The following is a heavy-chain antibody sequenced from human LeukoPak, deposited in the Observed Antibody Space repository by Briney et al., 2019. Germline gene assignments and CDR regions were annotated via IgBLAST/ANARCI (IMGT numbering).Heavy chain of an antibody. CDR2: ISGSGGST. Sequence: GGSLRLSCAASGFTFSSYAMSWVRQAPGKGLEWVSAISGSGGSTYYADSVKGRFTISRDNAKHSLELQMNSLRAEDTAVYYCARDSHYGYTNSWYHLVHIDYWGQGTLVTVSS. D-gene: IGHD6-13*01. J-gene: IGHJ4*02. CDR1: GFTFSSYA. CDR3: ARDSHYGYTNSWYHLVHIDY. V-gene: IGHV3-23*01.